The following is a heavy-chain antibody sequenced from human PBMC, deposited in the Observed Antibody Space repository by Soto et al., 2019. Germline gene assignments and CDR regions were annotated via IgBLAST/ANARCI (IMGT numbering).Heavy chain of an antibody. CDR3: ARERTLRSPVYYDSSPLAEFDY. J-gene: IGHJ4*02. CDR2: INAGNGNT. D-gene: IGHD3-22*01. CDR1: GYTFTSYA. Sequence: GASVKVSCKASGYTFTSYAMHWVRQAPGQRLEWMGWINAGNGNTKYSQKFQGRVTITRDTSASTAYMELSSLRSEDTAVYYCARERTLRSPVYYDSSPLAEFDYWGQGTLVTVSS. V-gene: IGHV1-3*01.